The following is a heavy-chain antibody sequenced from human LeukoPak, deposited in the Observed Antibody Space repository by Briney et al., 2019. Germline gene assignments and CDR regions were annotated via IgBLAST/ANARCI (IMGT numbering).Heavy chain of an antibody. J-gene: IGHJ4*02. CDR1: GGSISRHNYY. V-gene: IGHV4-39*01. CDR3: AWDSDSLYRFDH. CDR2: IYYSGST. Sequence: PSETLSLTCTVSGGSISRHNYYWGWIRQPPGKGLEWIGSIYYSGSTYYNPSLKSRVTKSVDTSKNQVSLKLSSVTAADTAVYYCAWDSDSLYRFDHWGQGTLVTVSS. D-gene: IGHD2-8*01.